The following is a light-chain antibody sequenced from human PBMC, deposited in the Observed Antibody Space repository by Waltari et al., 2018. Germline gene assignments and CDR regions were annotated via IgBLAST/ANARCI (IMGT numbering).Light chain of an antibody. V-gene: IGLV3-1*01. CDR3: QAWDSSTARYV. CDR2: QDT. J-gene: IGLJ1*01. Sequence: SYELTQPPSVSVSPGQTASITCSGDTLGNKYACWYQQKPGQSPVLVIYQDTKRPSGIPERFSGSNSGNTATLTISGTQTMDEADYYCQAWDSSTARYVFGTGTKVTVL. CDR1: TLGNKY.